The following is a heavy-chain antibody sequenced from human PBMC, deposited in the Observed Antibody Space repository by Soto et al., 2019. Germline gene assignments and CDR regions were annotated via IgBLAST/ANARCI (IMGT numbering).Heavy chain of an antibody. Sequence: SETLSLTCTVSGGSITDYYWSWIRQPPGKALEWIGYGYHSVSIHYNPSLKTRVAISVDTSENQFSLRLSSVTAADTAVYYCARAFAGFGAYWYFDLWGRGTLVTSPQ. D-gene: IGHD3-16*01. CDR3: ARAFAGFGAYWYFDL. V-gene: IGHV4-59*01. CDR1: GGSITDYY. CDR2: GYHSVSI. J-gene: IGHJ2*01.